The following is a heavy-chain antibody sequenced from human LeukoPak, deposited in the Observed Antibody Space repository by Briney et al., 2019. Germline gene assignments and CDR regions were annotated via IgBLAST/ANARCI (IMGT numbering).Heavy chain of an antibody. J-gene: IGHJ3*02. Sequence: SETLSLTCTVSGGSISNYYWSWIRQPPGKGLEWIGYIYYSGSTNYNPSLKSRVTISVDTSKNQFSLKLSSVTAADTAVYYCARRYYYDSSGYYVGAFDIWGQGTMVTVSS. CDR2: IYYSGST. V-gene: IGHV4-59*08. CDR1: GGSISNYY. D-gene: IGHD3-22*01. CDR3: ARRYYYDSSGYYVGAFDI.